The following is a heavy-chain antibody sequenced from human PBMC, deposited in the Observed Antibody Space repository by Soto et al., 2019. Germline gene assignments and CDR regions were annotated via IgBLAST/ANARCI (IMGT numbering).Heavy chain of an antibody. J-gene: IGHJ4*02. CDR2: IIPIFGTA. CDR3: ARVIAAAGDYYFDY. Sequence: VASVKVSCKASGGTFSSYAISWVRQAPGQGLEWMGGIIPIFGTANYAQKFQGRVTITADESTSTAYMELSSLRSEDTAVYYCARVIAAAGDYYFDYWGQGTLVTVSS. CDR1: GGTFSSYA. D-gene: IGHD6-13*01. V-gene: IGHV1-69*13.